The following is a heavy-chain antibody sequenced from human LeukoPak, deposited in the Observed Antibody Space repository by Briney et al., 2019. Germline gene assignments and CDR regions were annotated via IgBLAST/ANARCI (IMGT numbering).Heavy chain of an antibody. CDR2: IYPGDSER. Sequence: GESLKISCKGSGYTFTNYWLGWVRQMPGEGLEWMGIIYPGDSERKYNPSLQRQVPISADKAISTVYLQWSSLKASDTAIYYCARIEVSTFAYWGQGTLVTVSS. CDR3: ARIEVSTFAY. V-gene: IGHV5-51*01. J-gene: IGHJ4*02. CDR1: GYTFTNYW.